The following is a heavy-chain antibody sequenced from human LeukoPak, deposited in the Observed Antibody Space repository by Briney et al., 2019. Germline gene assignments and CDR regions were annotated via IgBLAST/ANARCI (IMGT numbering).Heavy chain of an antibody. Sequence: GGSLRLSCAASGFTFSISAMHWVRQAPGRGLEWVAVISFDGSNKYYADSVKGRFTISRDNSKNTLYLQMNSLRAEDTAVYYCAREIGLLDFWGQGTLVTASS. CDR2: ISFDGSNK. J-gene: IGHJ4*02. CDR3: AREIGLLDF. D-gene: IGHD3-16*01. V-gene: IGHV3-30*04. CDR1: GFTFSISA.